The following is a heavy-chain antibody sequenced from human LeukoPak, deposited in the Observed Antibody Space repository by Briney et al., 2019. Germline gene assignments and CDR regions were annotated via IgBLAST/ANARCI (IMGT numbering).Heavy chain of an antibody. D-gene: IGHD5-24*01. CDR2: IYSGGST. CDR1: GFTVSSNY. Sequence: PGGSLRLSCAASGFTVSSNYMSWVRPAPGKGLEWVSVIYSGGSTYYADSVKGRFTISRDNSKNTLYLQMNSLRAEDTAVYYCATPLGATTNYYYYGMDVWGQGTTVTVSS. CDR3: ATPLGATTNYYYYGMDV. V-gene: IGHV3-66*01. J-gene: IGHJ6*02.